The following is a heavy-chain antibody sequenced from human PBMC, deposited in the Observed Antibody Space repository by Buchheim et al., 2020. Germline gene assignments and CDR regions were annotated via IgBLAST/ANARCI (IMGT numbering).Heavy chain of an antibody. CDR1: GGSFSGYY. D-gene: IGHD2-2*02. V-gene: IGHV4-34*01. J-gene: IGHJ6*03. Sequence: QVQLQQWGAGLLKPSETLSLTCAVYGGSFSGYYWSWIRQPPGKGLEWIGEINRSGNTNYNPSLKSRVTISVDTSKNQFSLKVNSVTATDTAVYYCARSKKVPAAINYYYYMDVWGKGTT. CDR3: ARSKKVPAAINYYYYMDV. CDR2: INRSGNT.